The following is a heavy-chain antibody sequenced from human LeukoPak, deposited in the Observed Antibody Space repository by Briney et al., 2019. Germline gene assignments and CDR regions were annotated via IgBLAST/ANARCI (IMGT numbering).Heavy chain of an antibody. CDR3: ARGENGYETDFDY. D-gene: IGHD5-18*01. CDR1: GDSIRSYY. J-gene: IGHJ4*02. CDR2: IYYSGST. Sequence: SETLSLTCTVSGDSIRSYYRNWIRQPPAKGLEWIGNIYYSGSTKYNPSLKSRVTISVDTSKNQFSLKLSSVTAADTAVYYCARGENGYETDFDYWGQGTLVTVSS. V-gene: IGHV4-59*01.